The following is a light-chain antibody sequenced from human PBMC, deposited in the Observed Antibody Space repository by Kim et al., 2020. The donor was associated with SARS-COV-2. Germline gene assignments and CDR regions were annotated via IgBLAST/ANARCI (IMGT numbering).Light chain of an antibody. V-gene: IGLV3-9*01. Sequence: VARGQTATITCGGNNSGSKSVHWYQQKPGQAPMLVIYRDRNRPSAIPERISGSNSGNTATLTISRAEAGDEADYYCQVWDNSIEVFGGGTQLTVL. CDR3: QVWDNSIEV. CDR1: NSGSKS. CDR2: RDR. J-gene: IGLJ3*02.